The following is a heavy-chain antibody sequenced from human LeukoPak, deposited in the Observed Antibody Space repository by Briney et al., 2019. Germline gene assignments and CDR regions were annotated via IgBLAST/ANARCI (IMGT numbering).Heavy chain of an antibody. CDR3: ARTDETAPAEDFQH. V-gene: IGHV3-53*01. CDR2: IYSGGST. D-gene: IGHD2-21*02. J-gene: IGHJ1*01. Sequence: GGSLRLSCAASGFSVSSNYMSWVRQAPGKGLEWVSVIYSGGSTYYADSVKGRFTISRDNSKNTLCLQMKSLRAEDTAVYYCARTDETAPAEDFQHWGQGTLVTVSS. CDR1: GFSVSSNY.